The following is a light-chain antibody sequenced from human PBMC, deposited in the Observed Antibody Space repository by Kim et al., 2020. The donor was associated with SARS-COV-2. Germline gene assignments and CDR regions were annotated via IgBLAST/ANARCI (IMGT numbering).Light chain of an antibody. CDR1: SLRGYY. V-gene: IGLV3-19*01. CDR2: GDK. CDR3: NSRDSSGNHVL. Sequence: ALGQTVTITCQGDSLRGYYASWFRQKSGQAPILVIYGDKNRPSGIPDRFSGSGSGNTASLTITGAQAGDEADYYCNSRDSSGNHVLFGGGTQLTVL. J-gene: IGLJ3*02.